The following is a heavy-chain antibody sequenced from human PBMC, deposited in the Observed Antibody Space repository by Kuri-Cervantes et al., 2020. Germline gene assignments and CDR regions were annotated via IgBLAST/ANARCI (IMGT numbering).Heavy chain of an antibody. J-gene: IGHJ4*02. D-gene: IGHD1-26*01. CDR3: AKVGGGGLDY. CDR1: GFTFDDYA. Sequence: GGSLRLSCAASGFTFDDYAMHWVRQALGKGLEWVSGISWNSGSIGYADSVKGRFTISRDNAKNSLYLQMNSLRAEDTALYYCAKVGGGGLDYWGQGTLVTVSS. CDR2: ISWNSGSI. V-gene: IGHV3-9*01.